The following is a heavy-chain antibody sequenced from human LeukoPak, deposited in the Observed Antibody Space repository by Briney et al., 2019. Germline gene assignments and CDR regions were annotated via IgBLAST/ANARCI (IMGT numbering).Heavy chain of an antibody. CDR1: GGSISSYY. CDR2: IYYSGST. CDR3: ARGGDYGMDV. J-gene: IGHJ6*02. Sequence: PSETLSLTCTVSGGSISSYYWSWIRQPPGKGLEWIGYIYYSGSTNYNPSLKSRVTISVDTSKNQFSLKLSSVTAADTAVNYCARGGDYGMDVWGQGTTVTVSS. V-gene: IGHV4-59*01.